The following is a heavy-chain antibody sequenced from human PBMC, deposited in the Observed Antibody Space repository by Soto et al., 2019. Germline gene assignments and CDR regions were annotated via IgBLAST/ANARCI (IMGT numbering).Heavy chain of an antibody. J-gene: IGHJ4*02. V-gene: IGHV3-23*01. D-gene: IGHD6-13*01. CDR2: ITDSGGDA. Sequence: GGSLRLSCVASGITFGSRAMSWVRQAPGEGLEWVSTITDSGGDAKYADSVRGRFTISRDNFYNTLSLQMSSLRAEETAVYYCARGAIAARTGYRSSWYPADYWGQGTLLTVSS. CDR1: GITFGSRA. CDR3: ARGAIAARTGYRSSWYPADY.